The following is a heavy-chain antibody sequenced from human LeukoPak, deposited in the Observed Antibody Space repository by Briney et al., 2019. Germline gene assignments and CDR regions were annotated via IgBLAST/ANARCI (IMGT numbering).Heavy chain of an antibody. CDR2: ISAYNGDT. Sequence: ASVKVSCKASGYTFATYGISWVRQAPGQGLGWMGWISAYNGDTNYAQKLQGRVTMTTDTSTSTAYMELRSLRSDDTAVYYCARGAAQRVLDAFDIWGQGTMVTVSS. J-gene: IGHJ3*02. CDR3: ARGAAQRVLDAFDI. CDR1: GYTFATYG. D-gene: IGHD3-10*01. V-gene: IGHV1-18*01.